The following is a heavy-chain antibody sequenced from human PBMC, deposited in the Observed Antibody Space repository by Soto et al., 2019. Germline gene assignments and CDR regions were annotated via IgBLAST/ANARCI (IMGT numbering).Heavy chain of an antibody. D-gene: IGHD6-19*01. CDR3: ARINSGLFDY. CDR2: IYYSGST. J-gene: IGHJ4*02. V-gene: IGHV4-59*01. CDR1: GGSISSYY. Sequence: PSETLCLTCTVSGGSISSYYWSWIRQPPGKGLEWIGYIYYSGSTNYNPSLKSRVTISVDTSKNQFSLKLSSVTAADTAVYYCARINSGLFDYWGQGTLVTVSS.